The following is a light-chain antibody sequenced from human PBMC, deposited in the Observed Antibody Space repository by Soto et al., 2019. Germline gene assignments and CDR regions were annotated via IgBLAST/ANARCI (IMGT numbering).Light chain of an antibody. CDR2: KAS. J-gene: IGKJ1*01. CDR3: QQYET. V-gene: IGKV1-5*03. CDR1: QSISSW. Sequence: DIQMTQSPSILSASVGDRVTVTCRASQSISSWLAWYQQKPGKAPKLLIYKASSLESGVPSRFSGSGSGTEFTLTISSLQPDDFATYYCQQYETFGQGTKVEIK.